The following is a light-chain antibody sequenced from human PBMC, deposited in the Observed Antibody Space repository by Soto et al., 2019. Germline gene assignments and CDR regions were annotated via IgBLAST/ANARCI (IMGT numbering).Light chain of an antibody. CDR1: QSVGSNY. V-gene: IGKV3-20*01. CDR2: GAS. CDR3: QQYGYSPIT. J-gene: IGKJ5*01. Sequence: VFTQSPGTLSLSPGERATLSCRASQSVGSNYLAWYQQKPGQAPRLLIYGASSRATGIADRFSGSGSGTDFTLTISRPEPEDFALYYCQQYGYSPITFGQGTRLEIK.